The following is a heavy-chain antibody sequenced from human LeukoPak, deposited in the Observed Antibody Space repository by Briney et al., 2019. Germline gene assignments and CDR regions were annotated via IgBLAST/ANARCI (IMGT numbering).Heavy chain of an antibody. CDR1: GGSISSYY. J-gene: IGHJ2*01. D-gene: IGHD3-22*01. CDR3: AGRPSDYYDSTGYSWYFDL. Sequence: SETLSLTCTVSGGSISSYYWSWIRQPPGKGLEWIGYIYYSGSTNYDPSLKSRVTISVDTSKNQFSLKLSSVTAADTAVYYCAGRPSDYYDSTGYSWYFDLWGRGTLVTVSS. CDR2: IYYSGST. V-gene: IGHV4-59*08.